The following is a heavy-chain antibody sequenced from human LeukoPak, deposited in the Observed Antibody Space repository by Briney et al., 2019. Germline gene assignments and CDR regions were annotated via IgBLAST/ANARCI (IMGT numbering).Heavy chain of an antibody. CDR1: GFPFANTW. V-gene: IGHV3-74*01. Sequence: GGSLRLSCAASGFPFANTWMHWVRQAPGKGLVWVSLINNDGSTTNYADSVKDRFTISRDNAKNTVYLQMNSLRAEDTAVYYCAIGGTYGSGSWGQGTLVTVSS. CDR2: INNDGSTT. D-gene: IGHD3-10*01. J-gene: IGHJ4*02. CDR3: AIGGTYGSGS.